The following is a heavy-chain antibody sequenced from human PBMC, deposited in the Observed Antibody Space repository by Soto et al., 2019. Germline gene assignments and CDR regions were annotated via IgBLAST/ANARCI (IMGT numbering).Heavy chain of an antibody. D-gene: IGHD5-18*01. Sequence: SETLSLTCTVSGGSISSSSYYWGWIRQPPGKGQEWIGSIYYSGSTYYIPSIKSRVTISVDTSMNLFPLKLSSVTAADTAVYYCARHRIQLWSTRQNWFDPWGQGTLVTVSS. CDR2: IYYSGST. CDR3: ARHRIQLWSTRQNWFDP. V-gene: IGHV4-39*01. CDR1: GGSISSSSYY. J-gene: IGHJ5*02.